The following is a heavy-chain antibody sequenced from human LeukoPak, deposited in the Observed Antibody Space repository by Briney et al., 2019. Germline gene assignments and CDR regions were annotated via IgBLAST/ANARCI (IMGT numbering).Heavy chain of an antibody. CDR1: GGSFSGYY. V-gene: IGHV4-34*01. Sequence: SETLSLTCAVYGGSFSGYYWSWIRQPPGKGLEWIGEINHSGSTNYNPSLKSRVTISVDTSKNQFSLRLSSVTGADTAVYYCARQVTFGYAYAYYFDYWGQGTLVTVSS. CDR2: INHSGST. CDR3: ARQVTFGYAYAYYFDY. J-gene: IGHJ4*02. D-gene: IGHD3-16*01.